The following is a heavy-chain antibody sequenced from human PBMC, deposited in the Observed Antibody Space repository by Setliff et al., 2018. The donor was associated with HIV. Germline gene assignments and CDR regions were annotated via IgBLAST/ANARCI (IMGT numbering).Heavy chain of an antibody. V-gene: IGHV3-33*03. D-gene: IGHD4-17*01. Sequence: GGSLRLSCAASGFTFSSYSMNWVRQAPGKGLQWVAVIWYDGSNKNYADSVKGRFTISRDNSKKTLYLQMNSLRAEDTAVYYCVKDPYGGKGYFQYWGQGTVVTVSS. CDR1: GFTFSSYS. CDR2: IWYDGSNK. J-gene: IGHJ1*01. CDR3: VKDPYGGKGYFQY.